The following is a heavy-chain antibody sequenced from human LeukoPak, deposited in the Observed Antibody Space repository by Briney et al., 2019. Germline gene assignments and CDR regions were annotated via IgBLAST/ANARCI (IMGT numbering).Heavy chain of an antibody. V-gene: IGHV4-59*01. CDR1: GGSISSYY. Sequence: TSETLSLTCTVSGGSISSYYWSWIRQPPGKGLEWIGYIYFSGSTNYNPSLKSRVTISVDTSKNQFSLKLSSVTAADTAVYYCARVGSGWYVDYYYYYMDVRGKGTTVTVSS. D-gene: IGHD6-19*01. CDR2: IYFSGST. J-gene: IGHJ6*03. CDR3: ARVGSGWYVDYYYYYMDV.